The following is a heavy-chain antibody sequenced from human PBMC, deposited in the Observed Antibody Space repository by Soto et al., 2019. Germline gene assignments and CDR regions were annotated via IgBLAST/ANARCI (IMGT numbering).Heavy chain of an antibody. V-gene: IGHV3-23*01. CDR2: FRTGADDGTT. Sequence: GGSLRLSCAASGFTFSSYSMSWVRQAPGKGLEWVSGFRTGADDGTTYYADSVKGRFTISRDISKNTLFLQMNSLRAEDTAIYYCAKKVNSGPGSQYFDYWGQGTLVTVPS. CDR1: GFTFSSYS. J-gene: IGHJ4*02. CDR3: AKKVNSGPGSQYFDY. D-gene: IGHD3-10*01.